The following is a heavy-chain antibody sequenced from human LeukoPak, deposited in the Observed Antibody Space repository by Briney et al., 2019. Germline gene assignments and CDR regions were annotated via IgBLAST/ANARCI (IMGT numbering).Heavy chain of an antibody. Sequence: SETLSLTCTVSGGSISSGGYYWSWIRQHPGKGLEWIGYIYYSGSTYYNPSLKSRVTISVDTSKNQFSLKLSSVTAADTAVYYCARVVAAGRDYYFDYWGQGTPVTVSS. CDR3: ARVVAAGRDYYFDY. V-gene: IGHV4-31*03. CDR1: GGSISSGGYY. J-gene: IGHJ4*02. CDR2: IYYSGST. D-gene: IGHD6-13*01.